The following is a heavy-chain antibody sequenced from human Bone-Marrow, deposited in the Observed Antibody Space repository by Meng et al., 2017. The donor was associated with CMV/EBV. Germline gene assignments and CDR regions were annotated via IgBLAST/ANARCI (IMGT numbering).Heavy chain of an antibody. CDR2: IRSKANSYAT. V-gene: IGHV3-73*01. CDR3: TRIGY. Sequence: GESLKISCAASGFTFSGSAMHWVRQASGKGLEWVGRIRSKANSYATAYAASVKGRFTIARDDSKNTAYLQMNSLKTEDTAVYYCTRIGYWGQGTLVTVSS. CDR1: GFTFSGSA. J-gene: IGHJ4*02.